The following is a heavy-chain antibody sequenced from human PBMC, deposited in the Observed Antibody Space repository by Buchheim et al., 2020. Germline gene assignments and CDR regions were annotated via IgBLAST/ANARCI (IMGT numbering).Heavy chain of an antibody. D-gene: IGHD6-19*01. CDR2: ISYDGSNK. CDR1: GFTFSSYG. CDR3: AKDRSSGWYVRPYYYYYGMDV. J-gene: IGHJ6*02. Sequence: QVQLVESGGGVVQPGRSLRLSCAASGFTFSSYGMHWVRQAPGKGLEWAAVISYDGSNKYYADSVKGRFTISRDNSKNTLYLQMNSLRAEDTAVYYCAKDRSSGWYVRPYYYYYGMDVWGQGTT. V-gene: IGHV3-30*18.